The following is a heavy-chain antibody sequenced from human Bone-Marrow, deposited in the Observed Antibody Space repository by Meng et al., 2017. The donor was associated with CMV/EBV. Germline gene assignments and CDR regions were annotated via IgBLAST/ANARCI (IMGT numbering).Heavy chain of an antibody. CDR1: GFPFSSSA. V-gene: IGHV3-23*01. CDR3: AKDHLGATIPYFDF. Sequence: ASGFPFSSSALGWFRPAPGKGLKWVSSISGSGSTYYTDSVKGRFTISRDNSKNTLFLQMNSLRAEDTAVYYCAKDHLGATIPYFDFWGQGALVTVSS. J-gene: IGHJ4*02. D-gene: IGHD1-26*01. CDR2: ISGSGST.